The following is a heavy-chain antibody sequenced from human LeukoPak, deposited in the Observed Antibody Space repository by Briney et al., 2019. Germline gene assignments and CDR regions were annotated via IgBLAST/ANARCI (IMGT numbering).Heavy chain of an antibody. CDR3: ARGDKVVAADYYCYMDV. Sequence: PGGSLRLSCAASGFIFSDYYMTWIRQAPGKGLEWVSYISSSTSTIYYADSVKGRFTISRDNAKHSLYLQVNSLRAADTAVTLCARGDKVVAADYYCYMDVWGKGTTVTISS. CDR1: GFIFSDYY. D-gene: IGHD2-15*01. CDR2: ISSSTSTI. J-gene: IGHJ6*03. V-gene: IGHV3-11*04.